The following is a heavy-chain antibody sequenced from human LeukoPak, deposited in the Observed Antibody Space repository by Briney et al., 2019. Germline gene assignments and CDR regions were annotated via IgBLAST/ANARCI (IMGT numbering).Heavy chain of an antibody. Sequence: GGSLRLSCAASGFTFSSYGMHWVRQAPGKGLEWVAFIRYDGSNKYYADSVKGRFTISRDNSKNTLYLQMNSLRAEDTAVYYCARVAWWELLGPLVYWGQGTLVTVSS. CDR2: IRYDGSNK. CDR1: GFTFSSYG. J-gene: IGHJ4*02. D-gene: IGHD1-26*01. CDR3: ARVAWWELLGPLVY. V-gene: IGHV3-30*02.